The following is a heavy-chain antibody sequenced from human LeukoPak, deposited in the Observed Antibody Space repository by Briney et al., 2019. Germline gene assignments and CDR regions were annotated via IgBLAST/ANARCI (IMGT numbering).Heavy chain of an antibody. CDR2: ISVYNGNT. Sequence: ASVKVSCKASGYTFTSYGINWVRQAPGQGLEWMGWISVYNGNTNYAQKLQGRVTMTTDTSTNTAYMELRSLRSDDTAVYYCARSDGYNLLVDYWGQGTLVTVSS. J-gene: IGHJ4*02. V-gene: IGHV1-18*01. CDR3: ARSDGYNLLVDY. CDR1: GYTFTSYG. D-gene: IGHD5-24*01.